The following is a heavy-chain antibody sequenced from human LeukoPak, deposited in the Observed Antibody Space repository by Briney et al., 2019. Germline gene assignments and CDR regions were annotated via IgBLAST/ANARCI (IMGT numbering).Heavy chain of an antibody. CDR2: IIPILGIA. Sequence: SVKVSCKASGYTFTSYYMHWVRQAPGQGLEWMGRIIPILGIANYAQKFQGRVTITADKSTSTAYMELSSLRSEDTAVYYCARGALWFGESFPFDYWGQGTLVTVSS. CDR3: ARGALWFGESFPFDY. D-gene: IGHD3-10*01. CDR1: GYTFTSYY. V-gene: IGHV1-69*04. J-gene: IGHJ4*02.